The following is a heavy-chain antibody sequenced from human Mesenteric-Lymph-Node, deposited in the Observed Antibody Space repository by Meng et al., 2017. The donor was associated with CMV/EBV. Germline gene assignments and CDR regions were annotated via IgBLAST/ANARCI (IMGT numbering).Heavy chain of an antibody. CDR3: SRDIPGIPYQLQFLFDS. CDR1: GGTFSSFA. V-gene: IGHV1-69*04. Sequence: GGTFSSFAISWVRQAPGQGLEWMGRIIPILDIVNYAQRFQGRVTITADKSTSTAYMEVSSLRSEDTAVYYCSRDIPGIPYQLQFLFDSWGQGTLVTVSS. D-gene: IGHD2-2*01. CDR2: IIPILDIV. J-gene: IGHJ5*01.